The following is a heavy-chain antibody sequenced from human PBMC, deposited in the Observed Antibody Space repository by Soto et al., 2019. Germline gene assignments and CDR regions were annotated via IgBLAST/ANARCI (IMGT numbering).Heavy chain of an antibody. CDR3: SGGVGDAF. Sequence: ESGGGLVQTGGSLRLSCAIFESTVSRDWMNWVRQAPGKGLEWVAHINQDGSEKYYVDSVKGRFTISRDNAKKSLYLQMNSLRPAATAMYYCSGGVGDAFWGQGTLDTVSS. D-gene: IGHD1-26*01. CDR2: INQDGSEK. J-gene: IGHJ4*02. CDR1: ESTVSRDW. V-gene: IGHV3-7*04.